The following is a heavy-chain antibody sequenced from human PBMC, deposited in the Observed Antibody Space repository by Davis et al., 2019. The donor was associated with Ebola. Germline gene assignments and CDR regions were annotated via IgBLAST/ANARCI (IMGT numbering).Heavy chain of an antibody. V-gene: IGHV1-2*04. J-gene: IGHJ6*02. CDR3: ARDLYYGMDV. CDR1: GYTFTSYY. Sequence: ASVKVSCKASGYTFTSYYMHWVRQAPGQGLEWMGWINPNSGGTNYAQKFQGWVTMTRDTSISTAYMELSRLRSDDTAVYYCARDLYYGMDVWGQGTTVTVSS. CDR2: INPNSGGT.